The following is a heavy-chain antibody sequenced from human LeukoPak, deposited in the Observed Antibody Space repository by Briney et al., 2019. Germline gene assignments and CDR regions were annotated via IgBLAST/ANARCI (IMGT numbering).Heavy chain of an antibody. CDR1: GYTFTSSG. J-gene: IGHJ5*02. CDR3: ARDLHNAIVVVPAAIRDWFDP. CDR2: ISSHNDNT. D-gene: IGHD2-2*01. Sequence: ASVKVSCKASGYTFTSSGISWVRRAPGQGLEWMGWISSHNDNTGYAQKFQDRVTMTTDTSTSTAYMELRSLRSDDTAVYYCARDLHNAIVVVPAAIRDWFDPWGQGTLVTVSS. V-gene: IGHV1-18*01.